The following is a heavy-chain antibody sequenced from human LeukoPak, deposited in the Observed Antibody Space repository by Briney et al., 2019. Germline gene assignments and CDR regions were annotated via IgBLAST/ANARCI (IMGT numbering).Heavy chain of an antibody. CDR1: GGSISSYY. V-gene: IGHV4-59*01. J-gene: IGHJ3*02. Sequence: SETLSLTCTVAGGSISSYYWSWIRQPPGKGLEWIGYTSYSGSTDYNPSLKSRVTISLDTSKNRFSLKLSSVTAADTAGYYCARETHLHSGSYSNDAFDIWGQGTMVTVSS. CDR2: TSYSGST. D-gene: IGHD1-26*01. CDR3: ARETHLHSGSYSNDAFDI.